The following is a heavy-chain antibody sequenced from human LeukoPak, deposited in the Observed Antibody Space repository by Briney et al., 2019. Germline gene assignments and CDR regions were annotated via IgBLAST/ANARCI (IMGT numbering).Heavy chain of an antibody. V-gene: IGHV3-23*01. CDR2: ISGSGGVT. J-gene: IGHJ4*02. Sequence: PGGSLRLSCEVCGFTFSSYAMTWVRQAPGKGLEWVSTISGSGGVTYYADSVKGRFTVSRDNSRNTVYVQLNSLRAEDTAVYYCAKQYGSGTYNNYPDYWGQGTLVTVSS. D-gene: IGHD3-10*01. CDR1: GFTFSSYA. CDR3: AKQYGSGTYNNYPDY.